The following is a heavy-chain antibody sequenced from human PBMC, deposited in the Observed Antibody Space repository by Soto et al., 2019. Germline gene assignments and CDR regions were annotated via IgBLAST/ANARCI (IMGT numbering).Heavy chain of an antibody. Sequence: GASVKVSCKASGYTFTSYGISWVRQAPGQGLEWMGWISAYNGNTNYAQRLQGRVTMTTDTSTSTAYMELRSLRPDDTAVYYCARHEIYSNRLYYYYGMDVWGQGTTVTVSS. CDR3: ARHEIYSNRLYYYYGMDV. V-gene: IGHV1-18*04. CDR1: GYTFTSYG. CDR2: ISAYNGNT. J-gene: IGHJ6*02. D-gene: IGHD4-4*01.